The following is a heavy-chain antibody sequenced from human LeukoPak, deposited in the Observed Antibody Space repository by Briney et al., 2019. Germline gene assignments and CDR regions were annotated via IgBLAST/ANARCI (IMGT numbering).Heavy chain of an antibody. V-gene: IGHV4-34*01. D-gene: IGHD2-2*01. Sequence: PSETLSLTCAVYGGFFSGYYWSWIRQPPGKGLEWIGEINHSGSTNYNPSLKSRVTISVDTSKNQFSLKLSSVTAADTAVYYCARGRIVVVPAAIFYYFDYWGQGTLVTVSS. J-gene: IGHJ4*02. CDR2: INHSGST. CDR1: GGFFSGYY. CDR3: ARGRIVVVPAAIFYYFDY.